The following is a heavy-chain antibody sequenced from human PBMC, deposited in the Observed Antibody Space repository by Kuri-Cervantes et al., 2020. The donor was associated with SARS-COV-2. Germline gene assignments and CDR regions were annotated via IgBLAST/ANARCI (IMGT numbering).Heavy chain of an antibody. Sequence: ESLKISCTVSGGSITTYSYYWSWIRQPPGKGLEWIGNIYFTGNTNYNPALGSRVTISIDTPKNQFSLMLGSLTAADTAVYYCARRFGDYGQFDYWGQGTLVTVSS. J-gene: IGHJ4*02. CDR3: ARRFGDYGQFDY. CDR1: GGSITTYSYY. D-gene: IGHD2-21*01. CDR2: IYFTGNT. V-gene: IGHV4-61*01.